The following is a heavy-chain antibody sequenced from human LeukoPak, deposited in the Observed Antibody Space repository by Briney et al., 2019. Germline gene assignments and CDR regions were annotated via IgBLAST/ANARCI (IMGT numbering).Heavy chain of an antibody. Sequence: GGSLRLSCAASGFTFDDFAMHWVRQAPGRGLEWASLISWDGGSTYYADSVKGRFTISRDNSKNSLYLQMNSLRSEDTAFYYCAKGLSSSWYAGIDYWGQGTLVTVSS. CDR3: AKGLSSSWYAGIDY. V-gene: IGHV3-43D*03. D-gene: IGHD6-13*01. J-gene: IGHJ4*02. CDR1: GFTFDDFA. CDR2: ISWDGGST.